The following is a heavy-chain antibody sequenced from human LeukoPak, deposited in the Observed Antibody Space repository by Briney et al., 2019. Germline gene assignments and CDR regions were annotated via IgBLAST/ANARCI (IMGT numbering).Heavy chain of an antibody. D-gene: IGHD3-22*01. J-gene: IGHJ4*02. CDR1: GFTFSSHE. V-gene: IGHV3-48*03. CDR2: ISSSGSTI. Sequence: GGSLRLSCAASGFTFSSHEMHWVRQAPGKGLEWVSYISSSGSTIHYADSVKGRFTISRDNAENSLYLQMNSLRAEDTAVCYCARESRYDGSGTFDYWDQGTLVTVSS. CDR3: ARESRYDGSGTFDY.